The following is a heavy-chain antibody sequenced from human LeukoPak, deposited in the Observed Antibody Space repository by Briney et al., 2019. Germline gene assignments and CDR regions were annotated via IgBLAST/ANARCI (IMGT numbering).Heavy chain of an antibody. J-gene: IGHJ4*02. D-gene: IGHD3-16*01. CDR2: IYHSGST. CDR1: GYSISSGYY. CDR3: ARLITAFQAFDS. Sequence: PSETLSLTCTVSGYSISSGYYWGWIRQPPGKGLEWIGSIYHSGSTYYNPSLKSRVTISVDTSKNQFSLNLSSVTAADTAVYYCARLITAFQAFDSWGQGTLVTVSS. V-gene: IGHV4-38-2*02.